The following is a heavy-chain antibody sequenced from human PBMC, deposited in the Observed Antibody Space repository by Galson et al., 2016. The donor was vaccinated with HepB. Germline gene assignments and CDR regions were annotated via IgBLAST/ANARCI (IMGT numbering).Heavy chain of an antibody. CDR1: GFTFSSYA. CDR2: ISGGGDST. CDR3: AKGNIDNLPAAPYA. Sequence: SLRLSCAASGFTFSSYAMSWFRQAPGKGLDWVSSISGGGDSTFYADSVKGRFSISRDNSKDTLNLQLNSLRADDTAVYYCAKGNIDNLPAAPYAWGQGTLVTVSS. J-gene: IGHJ5*02. D-gene: IGHD2-2*01. V-gene: IGHV3-23*01.